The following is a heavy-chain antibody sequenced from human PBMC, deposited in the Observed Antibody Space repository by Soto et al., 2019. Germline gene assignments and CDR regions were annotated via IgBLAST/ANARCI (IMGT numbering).Heavy chain of an antibody. V-gene: IGHV1-69*13. CDR1: GGTCSSYG. CDR3: ARHPGGRGYYYGMDV. Sequence: ASVKVACKAAGGTCSSYGISWVRQAPGQGLEWMGGIIPIFGTANYAQKFQGRVTITADESTSTAYMELSSLRSEDTAVYYCARHPGGRGYYYGMDVWGQGTTVTVSS. J-gene: IGHJ6*02. CDR2: IIPIFGTA. D-gene: IGHD2-15*01.